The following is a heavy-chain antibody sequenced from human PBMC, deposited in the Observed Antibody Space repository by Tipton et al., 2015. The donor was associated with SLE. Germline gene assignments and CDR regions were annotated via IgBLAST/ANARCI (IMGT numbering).Heavy chain of an antibody. D-gene: IGHD3-10*01. CDR1: GFTFNTYA. CDR2: ISYDGSNE. CDR3: ASLLWFRVYYYGMDV. Sequence: SLRLSCAASGFTFNTYAMHWVRQAPGKGLEWVAVISYDGSNENYADSVKGRFTISRDNAKNTLYLQMNSLRAEDTAVYYCASLLWFRVYYYGMDVWGQGTTVTVSS. J-gene: IGHJ6*02. V-gene: IGHV3-30*04.